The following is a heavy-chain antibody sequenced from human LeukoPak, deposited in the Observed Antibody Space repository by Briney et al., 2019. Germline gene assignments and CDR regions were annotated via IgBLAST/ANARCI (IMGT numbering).Heavy chain of an antibody. D-gene: IGHD3-9*01. Sequence: ASVTVSCKASGYTFNTYGITWVRQAPGHGPEWMGWISSYNGNTSYAAKVQGRITVTKDTSASTAYMELSRLRSDDTAVYYCAKLNDHTTGYHPFDYWGQGTLVTVSS. CDR1: GYTFNTYG. CDR2: ISSYNGNT. CDR3: AKLNDHTTGYHPFDY. V-gene: IGHV1-18*01. J-gene: IGHJ4*02.